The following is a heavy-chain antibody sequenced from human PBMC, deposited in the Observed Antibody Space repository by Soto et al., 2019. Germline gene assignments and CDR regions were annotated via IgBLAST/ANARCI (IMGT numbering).Heavy chain of an antibody. Sequence: GSLRLSCAASGFTFSSYAMHWVRQAPGKGLEWVAVISYDGSNKYYADSVKGRFTISRDNSKNTLYLQMNSLRAEDTAVYYCARDDLNRRQDYAYYYYGMDVWGQGTTVTVSS. CDR1: GFTFSSYA. CDR2: ISYDGSNK. J-gene: IGHJ6*02. D-gene: IGHD3-16*01. CDR3: ARDDLNRRQDYAYYYYGMDV. V-gene: IGHV3-30-3*01.